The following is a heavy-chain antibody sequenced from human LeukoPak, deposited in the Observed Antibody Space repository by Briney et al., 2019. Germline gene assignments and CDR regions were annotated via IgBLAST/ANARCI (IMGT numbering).Heavy chain of an antibody. CDR3: VRHTTSGWYQVVY. V-gene: IGHV4-34*01. CDR1: GGSFSGYY. J-gene: IGHJ4*02. D-gene: IGHD6-19*01. CDR2: INHSGST. Sequence: SETLSLTCAVYGGSFSGYYWSWIRQPPGKGLEWIGEINHSGSTNYNPSLKSRVTISVDTSKNQFSLKLTSVTAADTAVYYCVRHTTSGWYQVVYWGQGTLVTVSS.